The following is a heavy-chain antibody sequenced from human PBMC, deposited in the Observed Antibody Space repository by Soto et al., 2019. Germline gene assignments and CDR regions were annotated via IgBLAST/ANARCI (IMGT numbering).Heavy chain of an antibody. CDR3: ARIQLGYCSSTSCRAKGWFDP. Sequence: PEESLKISCKGSGYSFTSYWIGWVRQMPGKGLEWMGIIYPGDSDTRYSPSFQGQVTISADKSISTAYLQWSSLKASDTAMYYCARIQLGYCSSTSCRAKGWFDPWGQGTLVTVSS. CDR1: GYSFTSYW. V-gene: IGHV5-51*01. CDR2: IYPGDSDT. J-gene: IGHJ5*02. D-gene: IGHD2-2*01.